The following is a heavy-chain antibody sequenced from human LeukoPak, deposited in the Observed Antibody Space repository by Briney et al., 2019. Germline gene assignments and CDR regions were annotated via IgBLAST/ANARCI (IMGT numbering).Heavy chain of an antibody. CDR3: AKDRYGSGTYPFDY. Sequence: GGSLRLSCAASGFTFDDYAMHWVRQAPGKGLEWVSGISWNSGSIGYADSVKGRFTISRDNAKNPLYLQMNSLRAEDTALYYCAKDRYGSGTYPFDYWGQGTLVTVSS. J-gene: IGHJ4*02. D-gene: IGHD3-10*01. CDR1: GFTFDDYA. V-gene: IGHV3-9*01. CDR2: ISWNSGSI.